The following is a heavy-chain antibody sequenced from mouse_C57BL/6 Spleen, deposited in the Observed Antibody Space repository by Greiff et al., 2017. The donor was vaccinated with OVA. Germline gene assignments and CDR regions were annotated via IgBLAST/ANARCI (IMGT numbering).Heavy chain of an antibody. D-gene: IGHD2-2*01. V-gene: IGHV1-19*01. J-gene: IGHJ2*01. CDR2: INPYNGGT. CDR3: ARSGYYGYEGDFDY. CDR1: GYTFTDYY. Sequence: EVKLQQSGPVLVKPGASVKMSCKASGYTFTDYYMNWVKQSHGKSLEWIGVINPYNGGTSYNQKFKGKATLTVDKSSSTAYMELNSLTSEDSAVYYCARSGYYGYEGDFDYWGQGTTLTVSS.